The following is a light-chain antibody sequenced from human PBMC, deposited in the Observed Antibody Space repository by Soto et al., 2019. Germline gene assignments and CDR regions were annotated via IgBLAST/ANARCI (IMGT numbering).Light chain of an antibody. V-gene: IGKV4-1*01. CDR2: WAS. CDR3: QQYYSTPWT. CDR1: QSVLYSSNNKNY. J-gene: IGKJ1*01. Sequence: DILMTQSPDSLAVSLGERATINCKSSQSVLYSSNNKNYLAWYQQKPGQPPKLLIYWASTRESGVPDRFSGSGSGTDFTLTISSLQAEDVAVYYCQQYYSTPWTFGQGTKVAIK.